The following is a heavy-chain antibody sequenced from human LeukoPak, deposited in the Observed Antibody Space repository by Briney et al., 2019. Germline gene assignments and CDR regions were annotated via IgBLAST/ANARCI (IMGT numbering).Heavy chain of an antibody. CDR1: TFTSRNYW. CDR3: ASQIFLEWFLDY. D-gene: IGHD3-3*01. Sequence: PGGSLRLSCAASTFTSRNYWMSWVRQAPGKGLEWVANISPDGGTKYYADSVKGRFTISRDNAKNSLYLQMNSLRAEDTAVYYCASQIFLEWFLDYWGQGTLVTVSS. V-gene: IGHV3-7*01. CDR2: ISPDGGTK. J-gene: IGHJ4*02.